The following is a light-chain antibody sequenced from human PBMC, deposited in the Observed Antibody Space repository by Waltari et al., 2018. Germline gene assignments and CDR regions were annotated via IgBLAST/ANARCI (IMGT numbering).Light chain of an antibody. J-gene: IGKJ4*01. CDR1: QSVVYSSNNKNY. CDR3: QQYYSTPLT. V-gene: IGKV4-1*01. CDR2: WAS. Sequence: DIVMTQSPDSLALSLGERATINCRSSQSVVYSSNNKNYLAWYQQKPGQPPKLLIYWASTRESGVPDRFSGSGSWTDFTLTISSLQAEDVAVYYCQQYYSTPLTFGGGTKVEI.